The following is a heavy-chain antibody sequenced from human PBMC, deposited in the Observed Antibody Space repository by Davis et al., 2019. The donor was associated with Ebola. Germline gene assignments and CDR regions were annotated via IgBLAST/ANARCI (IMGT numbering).Heavy chain of an antibody. CDR1: GYTFTSYA. D-gene: IGHD3-10*01. CDR3: ARGRGVWFRDRNKGLDP. Sequence: ASVKVSCKASGYTFTSYAMHWVRQAPGQRLEWMGWINAGNGNTKYSQKFQGRVTITRDTSASTAYMELSSLRSEDTAVYYCARGRGVWFRDRNKGLDPWGQGTLVTVSS. CDR2: INAGNGNT. J-gene: IGHJ5*02. V-gene: IGHV1-3*01.